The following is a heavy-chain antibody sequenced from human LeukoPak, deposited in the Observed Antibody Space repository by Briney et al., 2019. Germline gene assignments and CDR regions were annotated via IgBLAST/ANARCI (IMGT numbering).Heavy chain of an antibody. CDR2: TNEAGGDK. CDR1: GFTFSDFW. CDR3: IATTGRGALGS. V-gene: IGHV3-7*01. Sequence: GGSLRLSCAASGFTFSDFWMSWVRQAPGKGLECVASTNEAGGDKYYVDSVKGRFTISRDNSKNSLSLQMNSLTAEDTAIYCAIATTGRGALGSWGQGTLVSVSS. D-gene: IGHD6-13*01. J-gene: IGHJ4*02.